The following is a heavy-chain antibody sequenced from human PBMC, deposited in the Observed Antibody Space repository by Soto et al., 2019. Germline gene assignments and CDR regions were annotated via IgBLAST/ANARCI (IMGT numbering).Heavy chain of an antibody. CDR1: GGSVSSVKYF. Sequence: SETLSLTCNVSGGSVSSVKYFWSWIRQPPGKGLEWIAYIYNNGNTNYNPSLKSRATISVDTSENQCSLKLTSVTAADSAVYFCARTVMPVGNLAAFDHWGQGVLVTVSS. D-gene: IGHD7-27*01. J-gene: IGHJ4*02. CDR3: ARTVMPVGNLAAFDH. V-gene: IGHV4-61*01. CDR2: IYNNGNT.